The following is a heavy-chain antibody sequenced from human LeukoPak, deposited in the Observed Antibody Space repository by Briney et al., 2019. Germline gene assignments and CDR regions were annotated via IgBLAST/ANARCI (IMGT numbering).Heavy chain of an antibody. J-gene: IGHJ5*02. CDR3: VRRSTDSRYAFDP. V-gene: IGHV5-51*03. CDR1: GYSFSNYW. Sequence: GESLKISCQGSGYSFSNYWIGWVRQMPGGCLDLMGIIYPGDSDTRYSPSFQGQVTISADRSTNTAYLQWSSLKASDTAMYYCVRRSTDSRYAFDPSGQGSLVTVSS. CDR2: IYPGDSDT. D-gene: IGHD4-11*01.